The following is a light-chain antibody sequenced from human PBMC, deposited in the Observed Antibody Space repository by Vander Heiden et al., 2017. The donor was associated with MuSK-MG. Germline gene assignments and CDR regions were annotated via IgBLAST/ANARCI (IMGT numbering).Light chain of an antibody. V-gene: IGLV2-14*01. CDR3: SSYTSSSTLSV. Sequence: QSALTQPASVSGSPGQSITISCTGTSSDVGGYNYVSWYQQHPGKAPKLMIYDVSNRPSGVSNRFSGSKSGNTASLTVSGLQAEDDADYYCSSYTSSSTLSVFGTWTKVTVL. CDR1: SSDVGGYNY. J-gene: IGLJ1*01. CDR2: DVS.